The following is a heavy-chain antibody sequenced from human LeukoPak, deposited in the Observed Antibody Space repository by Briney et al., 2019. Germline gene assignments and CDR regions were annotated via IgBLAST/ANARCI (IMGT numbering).Heavy chain of an antibody. Sequence: SETLSLTCTVSGGSISSYYWSWIRQPPGKGLEWIGYIYYSGSTNYNPSLKSRVTISVDTSKNQFSLKLSSVTAADTAVYYCARVDYDFWSGYWVWFDPWGQGTLVTVSS. J-gene: IGHJ5*02. CDR3: ARVDYDFWSGYWVWFDP. CDR1: GGSISSYY. V-gene: IGHV4-59*01. CDR2: IYYSGST. D-gene: IGHD3-3*01.